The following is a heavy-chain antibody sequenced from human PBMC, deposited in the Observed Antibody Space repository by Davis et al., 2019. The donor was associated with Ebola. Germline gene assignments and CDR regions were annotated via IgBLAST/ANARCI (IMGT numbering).Heavy chain of an antibody. J-gene: IGHJ6*02. CDR2: LDPCDSYT. Sequence: KVSCKGSGYSFTSYWISWVRQLPGNGLEWLGRLDPCDSYTNYSPSFQGHVTLSADKSISTAYLQWSSLKASDTAMYYCARRSTAIRNYGMDVWGQGTTVTVSS. V-gene: IGHV5-10-1*01. CDR3: ARRSTAIRNYGMDV. CDR1: GYSFTSYW. D-gene: IGHD2-2*02.